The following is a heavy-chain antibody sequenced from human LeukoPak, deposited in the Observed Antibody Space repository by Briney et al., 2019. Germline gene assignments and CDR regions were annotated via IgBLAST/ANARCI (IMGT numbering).Heavy chain of an antibody. CDR3: ARDYYDSSGYYVN. J-gene: IGHJ4*02. D-gene: IGHD3-22*01. CDR2: IIPILGIA. Sequence: SVTVSCTASGGTFSSYAISWVRQAPGQGLEWMGRIIPILGIANYAQKFQGRVTITADKSTSTAYMELSSLRSEDTAVYYCARDYYDSSGYYVNWGQGTLVTVSS. V-gene: IGHV1-69*04. CDR1: GGTFSSYA.